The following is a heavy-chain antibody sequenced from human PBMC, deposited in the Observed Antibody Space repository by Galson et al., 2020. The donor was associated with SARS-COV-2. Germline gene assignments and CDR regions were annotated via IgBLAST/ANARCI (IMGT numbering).Heavy chain of an antibody. J-gene: IGHJ5*02. V-gene: IGHV1-2*02. CDR3: ARKGGNWNNDMDTFNWFDP. CDR2: INPDSGDT. CDR1: GYTFTGHF. Sequence: GASVKVSCKASGYTFTGHFIHWVRQAPGQGLEWMGWINPDSGDTKYALKFQGRVSMTTDASINTAYVEVNSLRPDDTAIYFCARKGGNWNNDMDTFNWFDPWGQGTLVTVSS. D-gene: IGHD1-1*01.